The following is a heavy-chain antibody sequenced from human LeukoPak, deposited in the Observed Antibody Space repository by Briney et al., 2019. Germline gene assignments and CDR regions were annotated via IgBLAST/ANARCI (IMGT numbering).Heavy chain of an antibody. J-gene: IGHJ4*02. D-gene: IGHD2-2*01. CDR2: ISGSGGST. Sequence: PGGSLGLSCADSGFTFSSYVMNWVRQAPGKGLEWVSVISGSGGSTYYADSVKGRFTISRDNSKNTLYLQMNSLRAEDTAVYYCAKDRGSTTTYYFDYWGQGTLVTVSS. V-gene: IGHV3-23*01. CDR3: AKDRGSTTTYYFDY. CDR1: GFTFSSYV.